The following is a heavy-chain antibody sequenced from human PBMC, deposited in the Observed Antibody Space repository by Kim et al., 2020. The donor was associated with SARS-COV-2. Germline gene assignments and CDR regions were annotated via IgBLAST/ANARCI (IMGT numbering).Heavy chain of an antibody. Sequence: TEYAAPVKGRFINSRDDSKNPLYLQMNSLKTEDTAVYYCTTGGGGNGMDVWGQGTTVTVSS. D-gene: IGHD3-16*01. CDR3: TTGGGGNGMDV. J-gene: IGHJ6*02. V-gene: IGHV3-15*01. CDR2: T.